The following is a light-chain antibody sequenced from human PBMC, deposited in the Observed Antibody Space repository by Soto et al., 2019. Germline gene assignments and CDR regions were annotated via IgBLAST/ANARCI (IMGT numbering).Light chain of an antibody. CDR1: QTINYW. CDR2: DAS. V-gene: IGKV1-5*01. Sequence: DIQMTQSPSTLSASIGDRVTITCRTSQTINYWLAWYQQKPGKAPKLLIYDASSLESGVPSRFSGSGSGTEFTLTISSLQPDDFATYYCQQYNSYPWTFGQGTKVDIK. CDR3: QQYNSYPWT. J-gene: IGKJ1*01.